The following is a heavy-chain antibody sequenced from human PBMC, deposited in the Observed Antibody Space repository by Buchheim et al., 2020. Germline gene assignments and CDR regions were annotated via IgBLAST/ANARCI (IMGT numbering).Heavy chain of an antibody. D-gene: IGHD6-6*01. CDR3: ARGGSEYSKYPFDY. CDR2: ISYDGSNK. CDR1: GFTFSSYA. J-gene: IGHJ4*02. V-gene: IGHV3-30-3*01. Sequence: QVQLVESGGGVVQPGRSLRLSCAASGFTFSSYAMHWVRQAPGKGLEWVAVISYDGSNKYYADSVKGRFTISRDNSKNTLYLQMNSLRAEDTAVYYCARGGSEYSKYPFDYWGQGTL.